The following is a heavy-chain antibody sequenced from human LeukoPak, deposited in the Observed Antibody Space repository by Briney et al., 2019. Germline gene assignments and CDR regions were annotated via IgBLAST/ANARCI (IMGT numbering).Heavy chain of an antibody. V-gene: IGHV3-30*18. CDR1: GFTFSGYG. CDR3: AKEGPAYKSGWYYFDY. D-gene: IGHD6-19*01. CDR2: ISYDGTKK. J-gene: IGHJ4*02. Sequence: GGSLRLSCEVSGFTFSGYGMHWVRQAPGKGLEWVAVISYDGTKKNYAESVKGRFTISRDNFKNMLSLQMNSLKPEDTAMYYCAKEGPAYKSGWYYFDYWGQGTLVTVSS.